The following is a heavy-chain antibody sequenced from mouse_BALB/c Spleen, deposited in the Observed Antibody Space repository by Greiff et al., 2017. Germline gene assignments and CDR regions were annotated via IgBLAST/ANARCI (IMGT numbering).Heavy chain of an antibody. CDR1: GFTFSSYT. Sequence: EVKVVESGGGLVQPGGSLKLSCAASGFTFSSYTMSWVRQTPEKRLEWVAYISNGGGSTYYPDTVKGRFTISRDNAKNTLYLQMSSLKSEDTAMYYCARHDSGYFDVWGAGTTVTVSS. V-gene: IGHV5-12-2*01. J-gene: IGHJ1*01. D-gene: IGHD2-13*01. CDR2: ISNGGGST. CDR3: ARHDSGYFDV.